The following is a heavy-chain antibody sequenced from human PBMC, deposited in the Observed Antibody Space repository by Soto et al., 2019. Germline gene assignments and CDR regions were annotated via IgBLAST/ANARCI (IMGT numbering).Heavy chain of an antibody. J-gene: IGHJ5*02. CDR2: IYHSGST. D-gene: IGHD2-2*01. CDR1: GGSISSGGYS. Sequence: LSLTCAVSGGSISSGGYSWSWIRQPPGKGLEWIGYIYHSGSTYYNPSLKSRVTISVDRSKNQFSLKLSSVTAADTAVYYCARAKYCSSTSCRTASERNWFDPWGQGTLVTVSS. CDR3: ARAKYCSSTSCRTASERNWFDP. V-gene: IGHV4-30-2*01.